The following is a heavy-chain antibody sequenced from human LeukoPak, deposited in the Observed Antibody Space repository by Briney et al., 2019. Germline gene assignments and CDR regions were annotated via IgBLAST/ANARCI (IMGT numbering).Heavy chain of an antibody. J-gene: IGHJ6*02. Sequence: SETLSLTCAVYGGSFSGYYWSWIRQPPGKGLEWIGEINHSGSTNYNPSLKSRVTISVDTSKNQFSPKLSSVTAADTAVYYCASSSRYCSGGSCYPGLYYYYGMDVWGQGTTVTVSS. D-gene: IGHD2-15*01. CDR3: ASSSRYCSGGSCYPGLYYYYGMDV. V-gene: IGHV4-34*01. CDR1: GGSFSGYY. CDR2: INHSGST.